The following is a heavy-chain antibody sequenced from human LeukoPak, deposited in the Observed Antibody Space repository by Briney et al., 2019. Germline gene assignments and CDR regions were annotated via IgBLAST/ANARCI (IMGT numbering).Heavy chain of an antibody. CDR3: AKTYSDFWSGYFRYFQH. J-gene: IGHJ1*01. CDR2: IRGSDIST. CDR1: GFTFSSYA. V-gene: IGHV3-23*01. Sequence: GGSLRLSCAASGFTFSSYAMSWVRQAPGKGLEWVSTIRGSDISTYYADSVKGRFTISRDNSKNSLYLQMNSLRAEDTAIYYCAKTYSDFWSGYFRYFQHWGRGTLVTVSS. D-gene: IGHD3-3*01.